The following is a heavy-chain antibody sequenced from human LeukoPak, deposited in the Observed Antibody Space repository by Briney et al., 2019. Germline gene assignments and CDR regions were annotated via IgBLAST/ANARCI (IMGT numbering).Heavy chain of an antibody. J-gene: IGHJ6*02. CDR2: ISWDGGST. V-gene: IGHV3-43*01. CDR1: GCSFGDYS. Sequence: GGSLVLSCEVSGCSFGDYSRHWGRQSPWKGLEWVSLISWDGGSTYYADSVKGRFTISRDNSKNSLYLQMNSLRTEDTALYYCAKDLDVWGQGTTVTVSS. CDR3: AKDLDV.